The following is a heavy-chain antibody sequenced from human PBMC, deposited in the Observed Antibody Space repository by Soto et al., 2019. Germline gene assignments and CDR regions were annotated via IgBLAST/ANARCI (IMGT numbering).Heavy chain of an antibody. D-gene: IGHD3-10*01. CDR3: AREAGSWFDP. CDR1: GFTFSRYW. Sequence: EVQLVESGGGLVQPGGSLRISCAASGFTFSRYWMSWVRQAPGKGLEWVANIKQDGSEKYYVDSVKGRFTISRDNAKNSLYLQMNSLRAEDTAVYYCAREAGSWFDPWGQGTLVTVSS. J-gene: IGHJ5*02. V-gene: IGHV3-7*03. CDR2: IKQDGSEK.